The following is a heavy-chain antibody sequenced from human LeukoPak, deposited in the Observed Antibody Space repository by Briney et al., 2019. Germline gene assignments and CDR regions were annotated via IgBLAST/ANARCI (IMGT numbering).Heavy chain of an antibody. CDR1: GGTFSSYA. V-gene: IGHV1-69*05. CDR3: ARDRVPYGDELYFDY. D-gene: IGHD4-17*01. CDR2: IIPIFGTA. Sequence: GASVKVSCKASGGTFSSYAISWVRQAPGQGLEWMGRIIPIFGTANYAQKFQGRVTITTDESTSTAYMELSSLRSEDTAVYYCARDRVPYGDELYFDYWGQGTLVTVSS. J-gene: IGHJ4*02.